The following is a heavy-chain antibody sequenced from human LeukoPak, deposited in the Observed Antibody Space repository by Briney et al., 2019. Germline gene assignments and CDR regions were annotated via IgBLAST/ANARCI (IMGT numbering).Heavy chain of an antibody. Sequence: PSETLSLTCAVYGGSFSGYYWSWIRQPPGKGLEWIGEINHSGSTNYNPSLKSRVTISVDTSKNQFSLKLSSVTAADTAVYYCARGLGQWLATLGYWGQRTLVTVSS. V-gene: IGHV4-34*01. J-gene: IGHJ4*02. CDR2: INHSGST. CDR3: ARGLGQWLATLGY. CDR1: GGSFSGYY. D-gene: IGHD6-19*01.